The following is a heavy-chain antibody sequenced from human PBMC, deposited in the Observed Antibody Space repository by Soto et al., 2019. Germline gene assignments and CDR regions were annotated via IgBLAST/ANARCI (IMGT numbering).Heavy chain of an antibody. V-gene: IGHV1-46*01. Sequence: GASVKVSCKASGYTFTRYNVHWVRQAPGQGLEWMAIINPSGGTTYYVQKFEGRVTLTTDTSTSTVYMELSSLRSDDTAVYYCARVRRGGSESFFDYCGQGPLVTVYS. J-gene: IGHJ4*02. CDR1: GYTFTRYN. CDR2: INPSGGTT. D-gene: IGHD2-15*01. CDR3: ARVRRGGSESFFDY.